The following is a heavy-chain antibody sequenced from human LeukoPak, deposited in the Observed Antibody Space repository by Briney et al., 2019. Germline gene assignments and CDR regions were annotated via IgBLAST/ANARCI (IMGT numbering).Heavy chain of an antibody. CDR1: GGTFSSYA. J-gene: IGHJ5*02. CDR2: INPNSGGT. D-gene: IGHD6-13*01. CDR3: ARAGYSSSWYWFDP. V-gene: IGHV1-2*06. Sequence: ASVKVSCKASGGTFSSYAISWVRQAPGQGLEWMGRINPNSGGTNYAQKFRGRVTMTRDTSISTAYMELSRLRSDDTAVYYCARAGYSSSWYWFDPWGQGTLVTVSS.